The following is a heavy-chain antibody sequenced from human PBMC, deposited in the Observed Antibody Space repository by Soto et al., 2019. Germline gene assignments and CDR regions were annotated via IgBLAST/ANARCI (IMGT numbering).Heavy chain of an antibody. CDR3: EMNRFGENSNWFDP. CDR2: IYYSGST. Sequence: SETLSLTCTVSGGSISSSSYYWGWIRQPPGKGLEWIGSIYYSGSTYYNPSLKSRVTISVDTSKNQFSLKLSSVTAADTAVYYCEMNRFGENSNWFDPWGQGTLVTVSS. V-gene: IGHV4-39*01. D-gene: IGHD3-10*01. CDR1: GGSISSSSYY. J-gene: IGHJ5*02.